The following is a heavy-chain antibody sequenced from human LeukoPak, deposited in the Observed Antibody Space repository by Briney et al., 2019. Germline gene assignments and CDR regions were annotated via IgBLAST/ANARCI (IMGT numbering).Heavy chain of an antibody. CDR1: GYSFTSYW. J-gene: IGHJ5*02. CDR2: IDPSDSYT. V-gene: IGHV5-10-1*01. Sequence: GESPKISCKGSGYSFTSYWISWVRRMPGKGLEWMGRIDPSDSYTNYSPSFQGHVTISADKSISTAYLQWSSLKASDTAMYYCARHGESPRTQYGQFDPWGQGTLVTVSS. D-gene: IGHD2-21*01. CDR3: ARHGESPRTQYGQFDP.